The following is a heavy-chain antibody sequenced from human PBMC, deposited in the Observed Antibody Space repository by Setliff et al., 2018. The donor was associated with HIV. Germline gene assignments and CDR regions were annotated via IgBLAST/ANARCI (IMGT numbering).Heavy chain of an antibody. J-gene: IGHJ3*01. CDR1: GFLFHTYW. D-gene: IGHD3-9*01. CDR3: VREGEYFDTIGHYLVRRFFDL. CDR2: IKEDGSEK. V-gene: IGHV3-7*01. Sequence: GGSLRLSCAASGFLFHTYWMSWVRQAPGKGLEWVANIKEDGSEKYYVDSVKGRFTISRDNAKKSVFLHMNSLRGEDTAVYYCVREGEYFDTIGHYLVRRFFDLWGQGTMVTVS.